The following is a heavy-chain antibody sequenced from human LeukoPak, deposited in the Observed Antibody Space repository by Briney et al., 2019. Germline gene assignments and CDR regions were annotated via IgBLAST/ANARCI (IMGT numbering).Heavy chain of an antibody. V-gene: IGHV3-48*01. CDR3: ARDRVNWNDGVDY. Sequence: GGSLRLSCVASGFTLSSHNINWVRQAPGKGLEWVSYISSGSVTIYYADSVKGRFTISRDNAKNSLYLQMNSLRAEDTAVYYCARDRVNWNDGVDYWGQGTLVTVSS. CDR1: GFTLSSHN. CDR2: ISSGSVTI. D-gene: IGHD1-20*01. J-gene: IGHJ4*02.